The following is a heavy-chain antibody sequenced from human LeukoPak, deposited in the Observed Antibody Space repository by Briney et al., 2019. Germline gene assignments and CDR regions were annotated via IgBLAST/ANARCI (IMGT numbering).Heavy chain of an antibody. V-gene: IGHV3-48*03. CDR1: GFTFSSYE. D-gene: IGHD6-6*01. CDR2: ISSSGSTI. J-gene: IGHJ4*02. Sequence: GGSLRLSCAASGFTFSSYEMNWVRQAPGKGLEWVSYISSSGSTIYYADSVKGRFTISRDNSKNTLYLQMNSLRAEDTAMYYCARDFTLYGSFSWFDYWGQGTLVTVSS. CDR3: ARDFTLYGSFSWFDY.